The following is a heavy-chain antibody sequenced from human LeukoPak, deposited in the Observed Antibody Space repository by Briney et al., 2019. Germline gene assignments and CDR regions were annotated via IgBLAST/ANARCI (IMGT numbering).Heavy chain of an antibody. CDR3: ARAPGYSYGLYYFDY. CDR2: INHSGST. D-gene: IGHD5-18*01. Sequence: PSETLSLTCTVSGGSISSGGYYWSWIRQPPGKGLEWIGEINHSGSTNYNPSLKSRVTISVDTSKNQFSLKLSSVTAADTAVYYCARAPGYSYGLYYFDYWGQGTLVTVSS. V-gene: IGHV4-39*07. CDR1: GGSISSGGYY. J-gene: IGHJ4*02.